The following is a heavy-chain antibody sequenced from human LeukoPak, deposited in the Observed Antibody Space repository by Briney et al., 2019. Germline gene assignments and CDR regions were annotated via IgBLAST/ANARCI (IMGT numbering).Heavy chain of an antibody. CDR2: IYSGGTT. CDR1: GFTVSSNY. D-gene: IGHD1-26*01. V-gene: IGHV3-53*01. CDR3: ASQWELRY. Sequence: GGSLRPSCAVSGFTVSSNYMNWVRRAPGKGLEWVSVIYSGGTTYYAGSVKGRFTISRDNSKNTLYLQMNSLRAEDTAVYYCASQWELRYWGQGTLVTVSS. J-gene: IGHJ4*02.